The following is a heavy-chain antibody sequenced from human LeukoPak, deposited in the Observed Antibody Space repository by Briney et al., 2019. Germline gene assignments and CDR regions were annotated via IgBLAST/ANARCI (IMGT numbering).Heavy chain of an antibody. CDR3: AGGKGGSGSLLSYFDY. J-gene: IGHJ4*02. Sequence: PSETLSLTCTVSGGSISSYYWSWIRQSPGKGLEWIGYVYYSGSTKYNPSLKSRVTISVDTSKNQFSLKMNSVTAADTAVYYCAGGKGGSGSLLSYFDYWGQGILVTVSS. CDR1: GGSISSYY. V-gene: IGHV4-59*01. D-gene: IGHD3-10*01. CDR2: VYYSGST.